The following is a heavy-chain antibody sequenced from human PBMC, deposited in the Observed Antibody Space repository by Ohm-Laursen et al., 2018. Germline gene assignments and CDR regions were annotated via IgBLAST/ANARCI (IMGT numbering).Heavy chain of an antibody. CDR3: ATGGYYLDY. CDR2: IKSKTDGETT. D-gene: IGHD3-22*01. J-gene: IGHJ4*02. CDR1: GFTFSNAC. V-gene: IGHV3-15*01. Sequence: SLRLSCTASGFTFSNACMNWVRQAPGKGLEWVGRIKSKTDGETTDYAAPVKGRFTISRDDSKNTLYVQMNSLKTEDTAVYYCATGGYYLDYWGQGTLVTVSS.